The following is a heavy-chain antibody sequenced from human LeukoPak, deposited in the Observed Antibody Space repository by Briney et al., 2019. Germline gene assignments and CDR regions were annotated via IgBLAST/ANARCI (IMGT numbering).Heavy chain of an antibody. CDR1: GFIFNLYS. CDR2: ISSSGGPI. Sequence: GGSLRLSCAASGFIFNLYSMNWVRQAPGKGLEWVSYISSSGGPIYYATSVKGRFTISRDNGKNSLYLQMNSLRDDDTAVYYCARNLNWAFDHWGQGTLVTVSS. CDR3: ARNLNWAFDH. J-gene: IGHJ4*02. D-gene: IGHD1-1*01. V-gene: IGHV3-48*02.